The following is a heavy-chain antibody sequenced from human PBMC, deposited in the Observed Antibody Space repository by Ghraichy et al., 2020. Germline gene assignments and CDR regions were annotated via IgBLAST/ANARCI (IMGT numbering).Heavy chain of an antibody. D-gene: IGHD6-25*01. CDR2: IKQDGSEK. V-gene: IGHV3-7*03. Sequence: GGSLRLSCAASGFTFSNTWMSWVRQAPGKGLEWVANIKQDGSEKFYVDSVEGRFTISRDNAKNSLYLQVDSLRDEDTAVNYCATGRGAYWGQGTLVTVSS. J-gene: IGHJ4*02. CDR3: ATGRGAY. CDR1: GFTFSNTW.